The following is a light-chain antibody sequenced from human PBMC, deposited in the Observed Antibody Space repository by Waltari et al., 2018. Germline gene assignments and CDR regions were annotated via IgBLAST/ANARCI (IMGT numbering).Light chain of an antibody. CDR2: EVS. V-gene: IGLV2-14*01. CDR3: SSYTSSSTLNWV. Sequence: QSSLTQPASVSGSPGQSITISCTGTSRDVGGYNYVSWYQQPPGKAPKLMIYEVSNRPSGVSNRFSGSKSGNTASLTISGLQAEDEADYYCSSYTSSSTLNWVFGGGTKLTVL. J-gene: IGLJ3*02. CDR1: SRDVGGYNY.